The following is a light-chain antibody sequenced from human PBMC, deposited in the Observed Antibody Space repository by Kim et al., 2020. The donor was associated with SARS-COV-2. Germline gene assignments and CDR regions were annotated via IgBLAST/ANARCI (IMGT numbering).Light chain of an antibody. V-gene: IGLV3-9*01. CDR1: NIGTKF. CDR2: RDT. J-gene: IGLJ3*02. CDR3: QEWDNDTGV. Sequence: SYELTQPLSVSVVLGQTAKITCGGNNIGTKFVHWYQQEPGQAPVLVIYRDTKRPSGIPERFSGSTSENTATLTISGAQAGDEADYYCQEWDNDTGVFGGGTQLTVL.